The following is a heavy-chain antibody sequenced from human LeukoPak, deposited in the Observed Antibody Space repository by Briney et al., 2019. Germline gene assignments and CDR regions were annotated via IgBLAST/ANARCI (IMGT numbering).Heavy chain of an antibody. CDR2: ISYDGSNK. CDR3: ARDPYDSSGFDY. Sequence: GGSLRLSCAASGFTFSSYAMHWVRQAPGKGPEWVAVISYDGSNKYYADSVKGRFTISRDNSKNTLYLQMNSLRAEDTAVYYCARDPYDSSGFDYWGQGTLVTVSS. J-gene: IGHJ4*02. V-gene: IGHV3-30-3*01. D-gene: IGHD3-22*01. CDR1: GFTFSSYA.